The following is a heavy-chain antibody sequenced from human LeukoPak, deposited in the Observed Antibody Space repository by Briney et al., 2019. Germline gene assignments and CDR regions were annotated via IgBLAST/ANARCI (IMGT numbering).Heavy chain of an antibody. D-gene: IGHD3-22*01. J-gene: IGHJ4*02. CDR1: GFTFSSYA. CDR3: ARDTAYYYDRNGYSAS. Sequence: PRGSLKLSCEASGFTFSSYAISWVRQAPGQGLEWIGAIIRSCGSTYYADYVKGRFTISRDKSTNTLYIELSSLRAEDTAVYYCARDTAYYYDRNGYSASGGQGTLVSVSS. V-gene: IGHV3-23*01. CDR2: IIRSCGST.